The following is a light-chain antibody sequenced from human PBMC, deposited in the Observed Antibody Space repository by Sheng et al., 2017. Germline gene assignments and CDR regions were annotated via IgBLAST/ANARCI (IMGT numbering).Light chain of an antibody. CDR2: QHR. CDR1: KLGDKY. V-gene: IGLV3-1*01. J-gene: IGLJ2*01. Sequence: SYELTQPPSVSVSPGQTASITCSGDKLGDKYAYWYQQKPGQSPMLVIYQHRKRPSGIPERFSGSNSGNTATLTISGTQAMDEADYYCQAWDRSTVVFGGGTKLTVL. CDR3: QAWDRSTVV.